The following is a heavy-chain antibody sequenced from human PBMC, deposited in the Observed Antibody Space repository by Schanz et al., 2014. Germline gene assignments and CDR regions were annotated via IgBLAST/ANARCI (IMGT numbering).Heavy chain of an antibody. D-gene: IGHD2-2*01. CDR2: MIGSGSSV. V-gene: IGHV3-21*02. CDR3: AKVAPAATYLDS. Sequence: EVQLVESGGGLVKPGGSLRLSCAASGFSFSNYWMSWVRQAPGKGLEWVSRMIGSGSSVFYADSVKGRFTISRDNAKNSLFLQMNSLSAEDTAVYYCAKVAPAATYLDSWGLGTLVTVSS. CDR1: GFSFSNYW. J-gene: IGHJ4*02.